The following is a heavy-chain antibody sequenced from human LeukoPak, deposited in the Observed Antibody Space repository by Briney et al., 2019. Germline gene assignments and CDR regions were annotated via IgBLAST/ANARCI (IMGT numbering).Heavy chain of an antibody. J-gene: IGHJ6*03. CDR3: ARRIMTTVTNYYSYMDV. D-gene: IGHD4-11*01. V-gene: IGHV3-30*04. CDR1: GFTFSSYA. CDR2: ITYDGSNK. Sequence: GGSLRLSCAASGFTFSSYAMHWVRQAPGKGLEWVAVITYDGSNKYYADSVKGRFTISRDNSKNSLYLQMNSLRAEDTAVYYCARRIMTTVTNYYSYMDVWGKGTTVTFSS.